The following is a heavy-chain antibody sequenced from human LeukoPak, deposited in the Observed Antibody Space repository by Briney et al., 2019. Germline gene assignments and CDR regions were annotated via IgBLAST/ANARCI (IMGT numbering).Heavy chain of an antibody. Sequence: SETLSLTCTVSGGSISSGGYYWSWIRQHPGKGLEWIGYIYYSGSTYYNPSLKSRVTISVDTSKNQFSLKLSSVTAADTAVYYCAKGPEYSSSWYEGNWFDPWGQGTLVTVSS. CDR1: GGSISSGGYY. CDR2: IYYSGST. V-gene: IGHV4-31*03. CDR3: AKGPEYSSSWYEGNWFDP. J-gene: IGHJ5*02. D-gene: IGHD6-13*01.